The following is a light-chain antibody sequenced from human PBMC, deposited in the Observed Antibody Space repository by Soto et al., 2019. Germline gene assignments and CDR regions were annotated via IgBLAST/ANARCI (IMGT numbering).Light chain of an antibody. J-gene: IGKJ5*01. CDR3: QQYEKWPPIT. V-gene: IGKV3-15*01. CDR2: RAS. CDR1: QSVVEN. Sequence: EVVLTQSPATLSVSPGERATLSCRASQSVVENLAWYQQKPGQAPRLLIYRASTRATGVPDRFSGAGSGTEFTLTIRSLQSEDFAVYYCQQYEKWPPITFGQGTRLEVK.